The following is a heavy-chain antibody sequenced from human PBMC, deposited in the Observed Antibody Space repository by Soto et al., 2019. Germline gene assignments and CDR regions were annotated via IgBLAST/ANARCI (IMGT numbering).Heavy chain of an antibody. CDR3: ARGYCSSLCCYGAWNRLDT. CDR2: VSTYNGNT. J-gene: IGHJ5*02. CDR1: GYTFVSYG. D-gene: IGHD2-2*01. Sequence: ASVKVSCKPSGYTFVSYGITWVRQAPGQGLEWMGWVSTYNGNTNYAQNLQGRVTMTTDTSTSTAYMELRSLRSDDTAVYYCARGYCSSLCCYGAWNRLDTWGQRPLVTVSS. V-gene: IGHV1-18*04.